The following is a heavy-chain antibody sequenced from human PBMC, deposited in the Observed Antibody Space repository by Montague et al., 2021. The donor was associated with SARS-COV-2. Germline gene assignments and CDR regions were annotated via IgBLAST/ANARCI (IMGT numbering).Heavy chain of an antibody. Sequence: SLRLSCEASGFSVSSTHMSWVRQAPGKGLEWVSSSHTGDSTYYADSVKGRFTFSRDISRNTVDLQMNGLGPEDTAAYYCARDKVSATTGGPGYYFDYWGQGALVTVSS. V-gene: IGHV3-66*01. D-gene: IGHD2-8*02. CDR2: SHTGDST. CDR1: GFSVSSTH. J-gene: IGHJ4*02. CDR3: ARDKVSATTGGPGYYFDY.